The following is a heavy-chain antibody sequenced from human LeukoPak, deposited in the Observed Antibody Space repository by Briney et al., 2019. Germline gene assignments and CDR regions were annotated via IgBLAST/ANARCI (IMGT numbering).Heavy chain of an antibody. V-gene: IGHV1-69*06. Sequence: SVKVSCKASGGTFSSYAISWVRQAPGQGLEWMGGIIPILGTANYAQKFQGRVTITADKSTSTAYMELSSLRSEDTAVYYCARGNYDILTGYYRLRAFDYWGQGTLVTVSS. J-gene: IGHJ4*02. D-gene: IGHD3-9*01. CDR3: ARGNYDILTGYYRLRAFDY. CDR1: GGTFSSYA. CDR2: IIPILGTA.